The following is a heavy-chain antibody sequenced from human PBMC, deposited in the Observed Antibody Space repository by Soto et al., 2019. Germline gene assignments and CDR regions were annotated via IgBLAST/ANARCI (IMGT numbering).Heavy chain of an antibody. CDR3: ARDKYYYDSSGKPPGDDGMDF. Sequence: PSETLSLTCTVSGGSISSGGYYWSWIRQHPGKGLEWIGYIYYSGSTYYNPSLKSRVTISVDTSKDQFSLKLSSVTAADTAVYYCARDKYYYDSSGKPPGDDGMDFWGQGTTVTVSS. J-gene: IGHJ6*02. CDR2: IYYSGST. V-gene: IGHV4-31*03. CDR1: GGSISSGGYY. D-gene: IGHD3-22*01.